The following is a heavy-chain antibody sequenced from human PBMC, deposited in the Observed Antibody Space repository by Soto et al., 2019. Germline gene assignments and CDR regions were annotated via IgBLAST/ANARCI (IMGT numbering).Heavy chain of an antibody. CDR2: ISYDGSNK. V-gene: IGHV3-30*18. CDR1: GFTFSSYG. D-gene: IGHD3-3*01. CDR3: AKDSYDFWSGPPGYYYGMDV. Sequence: GSLRLSCAASGFTFSSYGMHWVRQAPGKGLEWVAVISYDGSNKYYADSVKGRFTISRDNSKNTLYLQMNSLRAEDTAVYYCAKDSYDFWSGPPGYYYGMDVWGQGTTVTVSS. J-gene: IGHJ6*02.